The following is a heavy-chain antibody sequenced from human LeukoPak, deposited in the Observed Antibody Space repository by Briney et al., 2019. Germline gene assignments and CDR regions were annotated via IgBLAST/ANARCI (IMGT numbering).Heavy chain of an antibody. CDR3: AKNGQSGFSFDP. Sequence: SETLSLTCTVSGGSISSYYWSWIRQPPGKGPEWIGYIYYSGSTYYNPSLKSRVTISVDTSKNQFSLKLSSVTAADTAVYYCAKNGQSGFSFDPWGQGTLVTVSS. D-gene: IGHD1-26*01. J-gene: IGHJ5*02. CDR2: IYYSGST. CDR1: GGSISSYY. V-gene: IGHV4-59*12.